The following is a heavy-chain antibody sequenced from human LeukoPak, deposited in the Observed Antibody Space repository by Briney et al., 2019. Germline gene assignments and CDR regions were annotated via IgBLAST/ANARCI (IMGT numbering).Heavy chain of an antibody. CDR3: AREGNDFWSGYYYYYMDV. V-gene: IGHV4-59*11. CDR1: GGSISSHY. J-gene: IGHJ6*03. CDR2: IYYSGST. Sequence: PSETLSLTCTVSGGSISSHYWSWIRQPPGKGLEWIGYIYYSGSTNYNPSLKSRVTISVDTSKNQFSLKLSSVTAADTAVYYCAREGNDFWSGYYYYYMDVWGKGTTVTVSS. D-gene: IGHD3-3*01.